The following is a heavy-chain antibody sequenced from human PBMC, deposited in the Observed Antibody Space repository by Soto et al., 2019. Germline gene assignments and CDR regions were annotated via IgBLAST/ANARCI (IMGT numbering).Heavy chain of an antibody. Sequence: QVQLVQSGAEVKKPGSSVKVSCKASGGTFSSYTISWVRQAPGQGLEWMGRIIPILGIANYAQKFQGRVTXXAXKXXGKAHMELSSLRSEDTAVYYCACPMVRWVLSYFDYWGQGTLVTVSS. CDR1: GGTFSSYT. CDR3: ACPMVRWVLSYFDY. CDR2: IIPILGIA. V-gene: IGHV1-69*02. D-gene: IGHD3-10*01. J-gene: IGHJ4*02.